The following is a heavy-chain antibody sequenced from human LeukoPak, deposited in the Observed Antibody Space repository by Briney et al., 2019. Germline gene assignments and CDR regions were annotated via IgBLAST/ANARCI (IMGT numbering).Heavy chain of an antibody. CDR2: IYYSGST. CDR1: GGSISSYY. Sequence: TSETLSLTCTVSGGSISSYYWSWIRQPPGKGLEWIGYIYYSGSTNYNPSLKSRVTISVDTSKNQFSLKLSSVTAADTAVYYCASARDGYNYYWGQGTLVTVSS. CDR3: ASARDGYNYY. J-gene: IGHJ4*02. D-gene: IGHD5-24*01. V-gene: IGHV4-59*01.